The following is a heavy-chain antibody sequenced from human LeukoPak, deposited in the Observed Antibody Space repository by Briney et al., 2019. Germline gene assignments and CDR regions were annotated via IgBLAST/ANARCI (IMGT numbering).Heavy chain of an antibody. D-gene: IGHD3-10*01. CDR3: ARGTLGFGEFVFDY. Sequence: SETLSLTCAVYGGSFSGYYWSWIRQPPGKGLEWIGEINHSGSTNYNPSLKSRVTISVDTSKNQFSLKLSSVTAADTAVYYCARGTLGFGEFVFDYWGQGTLVTVSS. CDR2: INHSGST. CDR1: GGSFSGYY. V-gene: IGHV4-34*01. J-gene: IGHJ4*02.